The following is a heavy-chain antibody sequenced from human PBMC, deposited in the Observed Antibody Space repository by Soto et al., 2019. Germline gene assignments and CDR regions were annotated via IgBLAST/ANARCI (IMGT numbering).Heavy chain of an antibody. Sequence: TSETLSLTCTVSGGSISSYYWSWIRQPPGKGLEWIGYIYYSGSTNYNPSLKSRVTISVDTSKNQFSLKLSSVTAADTAVYYCARSSSGWFDYWGQGTLVTVSS. CDR1: GGSISSYY. CDR2: IYYSGST. CDR3: ARSSSGWFDY. J-gene: IGHJ5*01. V-gene: IGHV4-59*01. D-gene: IGHD6-19*01.